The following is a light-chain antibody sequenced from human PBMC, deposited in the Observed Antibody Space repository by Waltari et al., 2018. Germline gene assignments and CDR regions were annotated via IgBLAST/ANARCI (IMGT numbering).Light chain of an antibody. Sequence: QSALTQPRPVSGSPGQSVPISCTGPISDVGGHNYVSWYQQHPGKAPTLMIYDVNKRPSGVPDRFSGSKSGNTASLTISGLQGEDEADYYCYSYAGSSSFVFGTGTEIIVL. CDR2: DVN. J-gene: IGLJ1*01. V-gene: IGLV2-11*01. CDR3: YSYAGSSSFV. CDR1: ISDVGGHNY.